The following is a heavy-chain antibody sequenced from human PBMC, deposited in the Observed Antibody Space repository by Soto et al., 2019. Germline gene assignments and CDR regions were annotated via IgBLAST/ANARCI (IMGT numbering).Heavy chain of an antibody. V-gene: IGHV3-30*04. J-gene: IGHJ4*02. CDR3: ARETGLGVAAAGSFDS. CDR1: GFTFSNYP. D-gene: IGHD6-13*01. CDR2: ISYDGRTK. Sequence: QVQLVESGGGVVQPGKSLRLSCAASGFTFSNYPMNWVRQAPGKGLEWMSVISYDGRTKHYADSLKGRFTISRDNSKNTLYLQMNSLRAEDTAVYYCARETGLGVAAAGSFDSWGQGARVTVSS.